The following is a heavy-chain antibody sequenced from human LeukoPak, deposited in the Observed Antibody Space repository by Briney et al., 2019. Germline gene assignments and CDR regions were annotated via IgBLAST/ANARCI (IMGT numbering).Heavy chain of an antibody. CDR3: ARVGARSWYFAL. CDR2: ISWNSGSL. Sequence: GGSLRLSCAASGFTFDDYAMHWVRQGPGKGLEWVSGISWNSGSLGYAVCVKGRFTISRDNAKNSLYLQMNSLRAEDMALYYCARVGARSWYFALWGRGTLVTVSS. CDR1: GFTFDDYA. J-gene: IGHJ2*01. V-gene: IGHV3-9*03. D-gene: IGHD1-26*01.